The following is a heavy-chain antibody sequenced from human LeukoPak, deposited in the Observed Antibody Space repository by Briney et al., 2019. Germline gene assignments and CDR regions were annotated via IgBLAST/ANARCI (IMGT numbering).Heavy chain of an antibody. CDR3: ARRYPDTAMVNY. CDR2: INHSGST. CDR1: GGSFSGYY. D-gene: IGHD5-18*01. V-gene: IGHV4-34*01. J-gene: IGHJ4*02. Sequence: SETLSLTCAVYGGSFSGYYWSWIRQPPGKGQEWIGEINHSGSTNYNPSLKSRVTISVDTSKNQFSLKLSSVTAADTAVYYCARRYPDTAMVNYWGQGTLVTVSS.